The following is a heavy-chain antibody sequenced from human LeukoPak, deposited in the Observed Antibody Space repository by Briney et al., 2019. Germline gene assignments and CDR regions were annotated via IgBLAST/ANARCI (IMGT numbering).Heavy chain of an antibody. D-gene: IGHD5-18*01. Sequence: PSGTLSLTCAVSGGSISSNDWWTWVRQPPGKGLEWIGEIYHSGSTNYNPSLKSRITISVDKSKNQFSLKLSSVTAADTAVYYCASQEGYTAKGPTRAWGQGTLVTVSS. CDR3: ASQEGYTAKGPTRA. CDR2: IYHSGST. J-gene: IGHJ4*02. V-gene: IGHV4-4*02. CDR1: GGSISSNDW.